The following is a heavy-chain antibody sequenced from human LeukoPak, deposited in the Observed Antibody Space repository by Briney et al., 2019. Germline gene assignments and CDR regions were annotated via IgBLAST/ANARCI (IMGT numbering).Heavy chain of an antibody. CDR3: ARLSYYGSGSYYSHAPFDY. J-gene: IGHJ4*02. CDR1: GFTFDDYG. CDR2: INWNGGST. D-gene: IGHD3-10*01. Sequence: GGSLRLSCAASGFTFDDYGMSWVRQAPGKGLEWVSGINWNGGSTGYADSVKGRFTISRDNAKNSLYLQMNSLRAEDTALYYCARLSYYGSGSYYSHAPFDYWGREPWSPSPQ. V-gene: IGHV3-20*04.